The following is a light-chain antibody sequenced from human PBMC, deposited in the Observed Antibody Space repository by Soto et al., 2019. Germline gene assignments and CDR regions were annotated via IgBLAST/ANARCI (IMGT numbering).Light chain of an antibody. CDR1: QNIRSN. CDR2: ETS. CDR3: QQYGSSPLT. V-gene: IGKV3-15*01. Sequence: EIVMTQSPGTLSVSPGERATLSCRASQNIRSNLAWYQQKPGQAPRLLIYETSTRAPGIPARFSGSGSGTEFTLTISSLQSEDFAVYYCQQYGSSPLTFGGGTKVDIK. J-gene: IGKJ4*01.